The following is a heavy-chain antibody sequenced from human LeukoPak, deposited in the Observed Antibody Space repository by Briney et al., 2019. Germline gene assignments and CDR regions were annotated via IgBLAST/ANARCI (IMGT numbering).Heavy chain of an antibody. CDR2: IIPIFGTA. D-gene: IGHD6-19*01. CDR3: ARGSVAGSVDY. Sequence: PVTVSCEASGGTFISYAISWVRQAPGQGLEWMGGIIPIFGTANYAQKFQGRVTITADESTSTAYMELSSLRSEDTAVYYCARGSVAGSVDYWGQGTLVTVSS. J-gene: IGHJ4*02. V-gene: IGHV1-69*13. CDR1: GGTFISYA.